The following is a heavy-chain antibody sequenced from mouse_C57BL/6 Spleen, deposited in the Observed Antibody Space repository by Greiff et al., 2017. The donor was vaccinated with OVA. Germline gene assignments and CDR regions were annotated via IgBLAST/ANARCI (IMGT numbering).Heavy chain of an antibody. J-gene: IGHJ1*03. D-gene: IGHD4-1*01. V-gene: IGHV1-54*01. CDR2: INPGSGGT. CDR1: GYAFTNYL. CDR3: ARELGYWYFDV. Sequence: QVQLKQSGAELVRPGTSVKVSCKASGYAFTNYLIEWVKQRPGQGLEWIGVINPGSGGTNCNEKFKGKATLTADKSSSTAYMQLSSLTSEDSAVYFCARELGYWYFDVWGTGTTVTVSS.